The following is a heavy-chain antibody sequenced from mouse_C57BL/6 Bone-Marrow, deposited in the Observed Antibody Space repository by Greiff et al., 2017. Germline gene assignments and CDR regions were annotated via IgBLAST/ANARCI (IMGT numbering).Heavy chain of an antibody. CDR1: GFTFSSYA. V-gene: IGHV5-4*01. Sequence: EVQLVESGGGLVKPGGSLKLSCAASGFTFSSYAMSWVRQTPEKRLEWVATISDGGSYTYYPDNVKGRFTISRDNAKNNLYLQLSHLKSEDTAMYYCARGGLGPPDYWGQGTPLTVSS. CDR3: ARGGLGPPDY. J-gene: IGHJ2*01. D-gene: IGHD4-1*01. CDR2: ISDGGSYT.